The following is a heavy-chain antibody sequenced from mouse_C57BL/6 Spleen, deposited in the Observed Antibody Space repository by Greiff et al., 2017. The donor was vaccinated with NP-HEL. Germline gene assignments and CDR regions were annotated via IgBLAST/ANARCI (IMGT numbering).Heavy chain of an antibody. CDR3: TAGVTTVVATDYAMDY. CDR2: IRLKSDNYAT. CDR1: GFTFSNYW. D-gene: IGHD1-1*01. V-gene: IGHV6-3*01. Sequence: EVQGVESGGGLVQPGGSMKLSCVASGFTFSNYWMNWVRQSPEKGLEWVAQIRLKSDNYATHYAESVKGRFTISRDDSKSSVYLQMNNLRAEDTGIYYCTAGVTTVVATDYAMDYWGQGTSVTVSS. J-gene: IGHJ4*01.